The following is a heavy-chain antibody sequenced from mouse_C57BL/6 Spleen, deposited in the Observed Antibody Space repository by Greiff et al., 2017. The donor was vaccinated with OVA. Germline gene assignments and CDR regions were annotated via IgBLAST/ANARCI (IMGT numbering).Heavy chain of an antibody. Sequence: VQLQQSGPELVKPGASVKISCKASGYSFTDYNMNWVKQSNGKSLEWIGVINPNYGTTSYNQKFKGKATLTVDQSSSTAYMQLNSLTSEDSAVYYGAKAYYSNYVGYFDVWGTGTTVTVSS. CDR3: AKAYYSNYVGYFDV. D-gene: IGHD2-5*01. V-gene: IGHV1-39*01. CDR1: GYSFTDYN. CDR2: INPNYGTT. J-gene: IGHJ1*03.